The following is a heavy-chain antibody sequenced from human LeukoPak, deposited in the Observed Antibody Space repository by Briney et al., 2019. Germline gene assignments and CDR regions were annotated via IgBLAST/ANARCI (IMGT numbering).Heavy chain of an antibody. V-gene: IGHV3-23*01. J-gene: IGHJ5*02. CDR3: AKEVPSEAEDWFDP. CDR2: IRGSGGSR. Sequence: PSASLRLSCAASGFTLSSYAMSSVRQAPGRGVVWVSAIRGSGGSRYYAASEKGQVTISRDDSKNTLYLQMNSLRAEDTAVYYCAKEVPSEAEDWFDPWGQGTLVTVSS. CDR1: GFTLSSYA.